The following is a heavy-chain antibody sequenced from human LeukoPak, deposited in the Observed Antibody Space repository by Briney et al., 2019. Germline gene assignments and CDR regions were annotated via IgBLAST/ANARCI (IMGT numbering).Heavy chain of an antibody. D-gene: IGHD6-13*01. CDR1: GYFSTAYY. J-gene: IGHJ5*02. CDR3: ARSSSWYSMGWFDP. CDR2: IYHSGST. V-gene: IGHV4-38-2*02. Sequence: KSSETLSLTCTVSGYFSTAYYWGWIRQPPGKGLEWIGSIYHSGSTYYNPSLKSRVTISVDTSKNQFSLKLSSVTAADTAVYYCARSSSWYSMGWFDPWGQGTLVTVSS.